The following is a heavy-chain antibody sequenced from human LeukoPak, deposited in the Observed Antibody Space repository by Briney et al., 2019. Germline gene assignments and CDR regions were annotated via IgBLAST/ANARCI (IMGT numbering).Heavy chain of an antibody. V-gene: IGHV3-66*01. CDR1: GFTVSSNY. CDR3: ARYAEVYYYVDL. J-gene: IGHJ6*03. CDR2: IYSGGDT. D-gene: IGHD2-8*01. Sequence: GGSLRLSCAASGFTVSSNYMNWVRQTPGKGLEWVSVIYSGGDTYYADSVKGRFTISRDDAKKSLYLQMNSLRAEDTAVYFCARYAEVYYYVDLWGTGTTVIVSS.